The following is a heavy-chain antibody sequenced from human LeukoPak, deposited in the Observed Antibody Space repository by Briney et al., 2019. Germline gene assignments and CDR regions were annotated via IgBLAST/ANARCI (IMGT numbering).Heavy chain of an antibody. V-gene: IGHV4-39*01. J-gene: IGHJ5*02. CDR3: ARGPIAPGYYGSGSYYRGNWFDP. Sequence: SETLSLTCTVSGGSVSSSIYYWGWIRQPPGKGLEWIGSIYYSGSTSYNPSLKSRVTIPVDTSKNQFSLKLTSVTAADTAVYYCARGPIAPGYYGSGSYYRGNWFDPWGQGTLVTVSS. CDR2: IYYSGST. D-gene: IGHD3-10*01. CDR1: GGSVSSSIYY.